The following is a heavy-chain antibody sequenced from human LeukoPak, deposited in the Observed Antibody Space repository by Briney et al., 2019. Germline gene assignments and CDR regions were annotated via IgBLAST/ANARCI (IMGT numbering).Heavy chain of an antibody. V-gene: IGHV3-30*18. CDR2: ISYDGRNK. CDR3: AKGFRRKFEY. Sequence: GGSLRLSCAASGFTFSSYGMHWVRQAPGKGLEWVAIISYDGRNKYYADSVEGRFTIYRDNPKNTLYLRMNSPRPEDTAVYYCAKGFRRKFEYWGQGTLVTVSS. CDR1: GFTFSSYG. J-gene: IGHJ4*02.